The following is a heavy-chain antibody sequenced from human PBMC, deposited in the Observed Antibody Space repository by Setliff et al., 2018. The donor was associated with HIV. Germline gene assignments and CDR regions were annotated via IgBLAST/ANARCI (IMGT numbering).Heavy chain of an antibody. CDR2: IYYSGST. CDR1: GGSISSYY. Sequence: SETLSLTCTVSGGSISSYYWSWIRQPPGKGLEWIGYIYYSGSTSYNPSLKGRVTISVETSKNQFSVRLNSVTAADTAIYYCAGDSHYGDYHYWGPGTLVTVSS. CDR3: AGDSHYGDYHY. D-gene: IGHD4-17*01. J-gene: IGHJ4*02. V-gene: IGHV4-59*01.